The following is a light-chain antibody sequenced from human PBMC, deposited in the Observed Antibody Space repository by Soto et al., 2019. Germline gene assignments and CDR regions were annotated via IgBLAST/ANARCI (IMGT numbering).Light chain of an antibody. CDR1: QTINNN. CDR2: GAS. Sequence: TQSRASLSVSPEERVTLSCRASQTINNNVAWYQLKDGQVPRLLIYGASTRAADVPARFSGSGSGTDFTLTISSLEPEDFAVYYCQQRYSWPITFGQGTRLEIK. V-gene: IGKV3-11*01. J-gene: IGKJ5*01. CDR3: QQRYSWPIT.